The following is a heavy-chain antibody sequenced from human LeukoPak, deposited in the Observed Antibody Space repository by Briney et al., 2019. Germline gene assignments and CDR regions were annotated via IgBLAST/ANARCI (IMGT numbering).Heavy chain of an antibody. CDR1: GGSISSGGYY. Sequence: SQTLSLTCTVSGGSISSGGYYWSWICQHPGKGLEWIGYIYYSGSTYYNPSLKSRVTISVDTSKNQFSLKLSSVTAADTAVYYCARGLPACGGDCYQDIYYFDYWGQGTLVTVSS. V-gene: IGHV4-31*03. CDR3: ARGLPACGGDCYQDIYYFDY. D-gene: IGHD2-21*02. CDR2: IYYSGST. J-gene: IGHJ4*02.